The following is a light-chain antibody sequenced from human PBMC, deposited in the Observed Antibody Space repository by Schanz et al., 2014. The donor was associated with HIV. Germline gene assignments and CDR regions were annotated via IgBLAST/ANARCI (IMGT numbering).Light chain of an antibody. CDR3: QQYDKYSYS. V-gene: IGKV1-5*03. Sequence: DIELTQSPSTLSASLGDRVTFTCRASQSISSWLAWYQQKPGKAPKLLIYKASSLQSGVPSRFSGSGSGTDFTLSISSLQPDDFATYYCQQYDKYSYSFGQGTKLEIK. CDR2: KAS. CDR1: QSISSW. J-gene: IGKJ2*03.